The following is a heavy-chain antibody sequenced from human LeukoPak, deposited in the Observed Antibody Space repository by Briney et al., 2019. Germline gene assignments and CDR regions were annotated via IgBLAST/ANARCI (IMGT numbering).Heavy chain of an antibody. CDR1: GGSISSYY. J-gene: IGHJ4*02. Sequence: SETLSLTCTVSGGSISSYYWSWIRQPPGKGLEWIGYIYYSGSTNYNPSLKSRVTISVDTSKNQFSLKLSSVTAADTAVYYCAREYGSGRYIILDYWGQGTLVTVSS. D-gene: IGHD3-10*01. CDR2: IYYSGST. CDR3: AREYGSGRYIILDY. V-gene: IGHV4-59*01.